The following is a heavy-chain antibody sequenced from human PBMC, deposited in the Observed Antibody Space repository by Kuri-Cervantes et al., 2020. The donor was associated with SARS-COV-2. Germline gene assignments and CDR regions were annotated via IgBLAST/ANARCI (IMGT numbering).Heavy chain of an antibody. V-gene: IGHV3-15*01. Sequence: GGSLRLSCAASGFTFSNAWMSWVRQAPGKGLEWVGRIKSKTDGGTTDYAAPVKGRFTISRDNSKNTLYLQMNSLRAEDTAVYYCAKDLTFGMVAGTEVLDSWGQGTLVTVSS. CDR2: IKSKTDGGTT. CDR1: GFTFSNAW. D-gene: IGHD6-19*01. CDR3: AKDLTFGMVAGTEVLDS. J-gene: IGHJ4*02.